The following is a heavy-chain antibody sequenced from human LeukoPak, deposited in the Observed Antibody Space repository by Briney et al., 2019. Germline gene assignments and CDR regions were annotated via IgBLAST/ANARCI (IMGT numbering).Heavy chain of an antibody. J-gene: IGHJ3*02. D-gene: IGHD7-27*01. V-gene: IGHV4-39*07. Sequence: SETLSLTCTVSGGSISSNSYYWGWIRQPPGKGLEWIGNIFYSGRTYYTPSLKSRVTISIDTSKNQFSLRLNSVTAADTAVYYCARAGWGSYDAFDIWGQGTMVTASS. CDR2: IFYSGRT. CDR1: GGSISSNSYY. CDR3: ARAGWGSYDAFDI.